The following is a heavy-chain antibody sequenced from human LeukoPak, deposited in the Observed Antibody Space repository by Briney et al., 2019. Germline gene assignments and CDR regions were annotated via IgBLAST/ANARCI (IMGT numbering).Heavy chain of an antibody. J-gene: IGHJ4*02. CDR1: GGTFRSYT. Sequence: ASVKVSCKASGGTFRSYTISWVRQASGQGLEWMGRIIPILGIANYAQKFQGRVTITADKSTSTAYMELSSLRSEDTAVYYCARDGGGYGSGSYLYYFDYWGQGTLVTVSS. V-gene: IGHV1-69*04. CDR2: IIPILGIA. D-gene: IGHD3-10*01. CDR3: ARDGGGYGSGSYLYYFDY.